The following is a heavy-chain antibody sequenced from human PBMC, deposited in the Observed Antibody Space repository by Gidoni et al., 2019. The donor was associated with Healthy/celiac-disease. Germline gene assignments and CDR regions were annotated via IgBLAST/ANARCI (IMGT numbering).Heavy chain of an antibody. CDR3: ARVPPTYDSSGYWGY. Sequence: QVQLVQSGAEVKKPGASVKVSCKASGYTFTGYYMHWVRQAPGQGLEWMGWINPNSGGTNYAQKFQGRVTMTRDTSISTAYMELSRLRSDDTAVYYCARVPPTYDSSGYWGYWGQGTLVTVSS. V-gene: IGHV1-2*02. D-gene: IGHD3-22*01. CDR2: INPNSGGT. CDR1: GYTFTGYY. J-gene: IGHJ4*02.